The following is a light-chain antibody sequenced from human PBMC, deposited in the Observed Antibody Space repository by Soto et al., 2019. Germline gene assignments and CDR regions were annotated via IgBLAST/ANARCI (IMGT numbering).Light chain of an antibody. CDR2: DAS. Sequence: DIQMTQSPSSLSASVGDRVTITCQASQDISNYLNWYQQKPGKAPKLLIYDASNLETGVPSRFSGSGSGTDFTLTITNLRAEDVALYYCQQYYRTPLTFGGGTKVDIK. J-gene: IGKJ4*01. CDR3: QQYYRTPLT. V-gene: IGKV1-33*01. CDR1: QDISNY.